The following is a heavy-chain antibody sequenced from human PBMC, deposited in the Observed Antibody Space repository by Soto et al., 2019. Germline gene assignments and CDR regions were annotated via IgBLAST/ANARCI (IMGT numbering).Heavy chain of an antibody. V-gene: IGHV4-31*03. CDR1: GGSISSGGYY. J-gene: IGHJ4*02. D-gene: IGHD3-16*01. CDR2: IYYSGST. CDR3: ARRGIKGGLAYDY. Sequence: SETLSLTCTVSGGSISSGGYYWSWIRQHPWKGLEWIGYIYYSGSTYYNPSLKSRVTISVDTSKNQFSLKLSSVTAADTAVYYCARRGIKGGLAYDYWGQGXLVTVYS.